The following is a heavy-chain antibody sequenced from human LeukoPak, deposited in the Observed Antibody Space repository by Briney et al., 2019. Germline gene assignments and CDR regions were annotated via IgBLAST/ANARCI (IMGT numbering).Heavy chain of an antibody. D-gene: IGHD4-23*01. J-gene: IGHJ4*02. Sequence: GGSLRLSCTASGFNFGSDAMHWVRQAPGKGLEWVAVISYDGSNKYYADSVKGRFTISRDNSKNTLYLQMNSLRAEDTAVYYCARDITYGGNAGSDYWGQGTLVTVSS. V-gene: IGHV3-30*19. CDR1: GFNFGSDA. CDR2: ISYDGSNK. CDR3: ARDITYGGNAGSDY.